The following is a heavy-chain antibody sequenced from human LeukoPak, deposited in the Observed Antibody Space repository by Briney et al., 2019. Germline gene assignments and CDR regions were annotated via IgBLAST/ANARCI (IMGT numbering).Heavy chain of an antibody. V-gene: IGHV3-30*18. J-gene: IGHJ4*02. CDR2: ISFDGRKQ. CDR3: AKDTVDTAMIGAFVDY. Sequence: PGGSLRLSCAASGFTVSSTYMSWVRQAPGKGLEWMAVISFDGRKQYYADAVKGRFTISRDNPKNTLYLQVNSLRAEDTAMYYCAKDTVDTAMIGAFVDYWGQGTLVTVSS. D-gene: IGHD5-18*01. CDR1: GFTVSSTY.